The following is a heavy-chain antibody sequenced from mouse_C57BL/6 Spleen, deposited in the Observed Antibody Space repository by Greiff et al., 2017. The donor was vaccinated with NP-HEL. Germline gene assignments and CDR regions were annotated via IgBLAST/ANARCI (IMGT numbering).Heavy chain of an antibody. Sequence: EVQRVESGEGLVKPGGSLKLSCAASGFTFSSYAMSWVRQTPEKRLEWVAYISSGGDYIYYADTVKGRFTISRDNARNTLYLQMSSLKSEDTAMYYCTRDQGDYDYFDYWGQGTTLTVSS. V-gene: IGHV5-9-1*02. CDR2: ISSGGDYI. CDR1: GFTFSSYA. CDR3: TRDQGDYDYFDY. J-gene: IGHJ2*01. D-gene: IGHD2-4*01.